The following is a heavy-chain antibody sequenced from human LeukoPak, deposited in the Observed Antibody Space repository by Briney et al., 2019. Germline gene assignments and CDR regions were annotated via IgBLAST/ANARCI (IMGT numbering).Heavy chain of an antibody. Sequence: PSETLSLTCAVYGGSFSGYYWSWIRQPPGKGLEWIGEINHSGSTNYNPSFKSRVTISVDTSKNQFSLKLSSVTAADTAVYYCARGHGGYCSSTSCSPTGYYFDYWGQGTLVTVSS. D-gene: IGHD2-2*01. V-gene: IGHV4-34*01. CDR1: GGSFSGYY. J-gene: IGHJ4*02. CDR3: ARGHGGYCSSTSCSPTGYYFDY. CDR2: INHSGST.